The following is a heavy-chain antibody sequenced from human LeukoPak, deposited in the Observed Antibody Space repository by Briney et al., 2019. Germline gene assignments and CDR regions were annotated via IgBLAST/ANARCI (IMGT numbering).Heavy chain of an antibody. V-gene: IGHV3-64*01. J-gene: IGHJ3*02. CDR2: ISSNGGTS. Sequence: PGGSLRLSCAASGFTLSPYTMHWVRQAPGKGLESVSAISSNGGTSFYANSVKGRFTISRDNSKNTLYLQMGSLRAEDMAVYYCARPYSSTWYFAFDIWGRGTMVTVSS. CDR1: GFTLSPYT. CDR3: ARPYSSTWYFAFDI. D-gene: IGHD6-13*01.